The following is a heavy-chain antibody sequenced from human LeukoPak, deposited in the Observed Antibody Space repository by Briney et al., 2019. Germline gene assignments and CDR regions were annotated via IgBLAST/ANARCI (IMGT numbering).Heavy chain of an antibody. D-gene: IGHD3-3*01. CDR3: AREPYDFWGHHEFDC. Sequence: PGGSLRLSCAASGFTFSSYSMNWVRQAPGKGLEWVSYISSSPNTIYYADSVKGRFTISRDNAKNSLYLQMSSLRAEDTAVYYCAREPYDFWGHHEFDCWGQGTLVTVSS. CDR2: ISSSPNTI. V-gene: IGHV3-48*01. CDR1: GFTFSSYS. J-gene: IGHJ4*02.